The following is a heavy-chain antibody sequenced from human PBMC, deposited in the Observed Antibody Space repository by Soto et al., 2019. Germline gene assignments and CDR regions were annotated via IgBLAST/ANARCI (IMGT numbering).Heavy chain of an antibody. J-gene: IGHJ6*02. CDR2: IVPAFGTP. V-gene: IGHV1-69*01. D-gene: IGHD3-3*01. Sequence: QVQLVQSGAEVKKPGSSVKVSCRASGGTFSNYAISWVRQAPGQGLEWMGGIVPAFGTPNYAQNLQGRITINADDSTNKVYMDLSSLRSEDTAVYYCARGATIFGVAAYSYYEMEVWGQGTTVTVSS. CDR1: GGTFSNYA. CDR3: ARGATIFGVAAYSYYEMEV.